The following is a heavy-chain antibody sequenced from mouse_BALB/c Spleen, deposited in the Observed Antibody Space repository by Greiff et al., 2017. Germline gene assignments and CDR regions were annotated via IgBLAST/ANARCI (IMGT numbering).Heavy chain of an antibody. Sequence: VQLQQSGPELVRPGVSVKISCKGSGYTFTDYAMHWVKQSHAKSLEWIGVISTYYGNTNYNQKFKGKATMTVDKSSSTAYMELARLTSEDSAIYYCARSTTVVAGFDYAMDDWGEGTTGTVSS. CDR2: ISTYYGNT. CDR1: GYTFTDYA. J-gene: IGHJ4*01. V-gene: IGHV1-67*01. CDR3: ARSTTVVAGFDYAMDD. D-gene: IGHD1-1*01.